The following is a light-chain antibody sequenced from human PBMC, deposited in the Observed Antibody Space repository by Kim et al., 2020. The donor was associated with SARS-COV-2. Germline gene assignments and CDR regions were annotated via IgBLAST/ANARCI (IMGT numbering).Light chain of an antibody. V-gene: IGKV3-15*01. J-gene: IGKJ2*01. Sequence: SPGDTAPLTCRASQSISSNLAWYQQKPGQAPRLLIQNAATRATGIPARIRGSGFATEFTLTISSLQSEDFAVYYCQQYNDWPPTYTFGQGTKLEIK. CDR1: QSISSN. CDR3: QQYNDWPPTYT. CDR2: NAA.